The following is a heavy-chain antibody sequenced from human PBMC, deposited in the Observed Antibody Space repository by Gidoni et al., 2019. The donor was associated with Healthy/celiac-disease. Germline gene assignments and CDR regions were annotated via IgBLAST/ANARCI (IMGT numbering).Heavy chain of an antibody. CDR1: GFTFSSYG. Sequence: QVQLVESGGGVVQPGRSLRLSCAASGFTFSSYGMHWVGQAPGKGLEWVAVIWYDGSNKYYADSVKGRFTISRDNSKNTLYLQMNSLRAEDTAVYYCARDGEIAVAGTGYYYYGMDVWGQGTTVTVSS. V-gene: IGHV3-33*01. D-gene: IGHD6-19*01. CDR2: IWYDGSNK. J-gene: IGHJ6*02. CDR3: ARDGEIAVAGTGYYYYGMDV.